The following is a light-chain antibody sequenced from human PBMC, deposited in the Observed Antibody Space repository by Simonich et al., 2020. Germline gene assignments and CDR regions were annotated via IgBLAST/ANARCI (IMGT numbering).Light chain of an antibody. J-gene: IGKJ1*01. Sequence: DIVMTQSPDSLAVSLGERATINCKSSQRVLYISNNKNYLAWYQQKPGQPPKLLISWASTRESGVPDRFSGSGSGTDFTLTISSLQAEDVAVYYCQQYYSTPRTFGQGTKVEIK. CDR2: WAS. V-gene: IGKV4-1*01. CDR3: QQYYSTPRT. CDR1: QRVLYISNNKNY.